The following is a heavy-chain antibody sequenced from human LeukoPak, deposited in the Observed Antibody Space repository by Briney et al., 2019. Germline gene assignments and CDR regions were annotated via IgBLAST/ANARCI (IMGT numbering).Heavy chain of an antibody. D-gene: IGHD6-6*01. J-gene: IGHJ5*02. CDR3: ASFYSSSINKPNWFDP. CDR2: INHSGST. V-gene: IGHV4-34*01. CDR1: GGSFSGYY. Sequence: PSETLSLTCAVYGGSFSGYYWSWIRQPPGKGLEWIGEINHSGSTNYNPSLKSRVTISVDTSKNQFSLKLSSVTAADTAVYYCASFYSSSINKPNWFDPWGQGTLVTVSS.